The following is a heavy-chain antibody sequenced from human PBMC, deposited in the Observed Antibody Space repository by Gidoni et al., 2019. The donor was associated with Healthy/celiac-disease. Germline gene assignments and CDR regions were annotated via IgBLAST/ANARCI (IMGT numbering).Heavy chain of an antibody. CDR1: GFTFSSYS. D-gene: IGHD3-22*01. CDR2: ISSSSSTI. CDR3: ARDGAYYASSGYYHHTTFDY. Sequence: SGFTFSSYSMNWVRQAPGKGLEWVSYISSSSSTIYYADSVKGRFTISIDKAKHSLYLQMTSLRAEDTAVYYCARDGAYYASSGYYHHTTFDYWGHGTLVTVSS. J-gene: IGHJ4*01. V-gene: IGHV3-48*01.